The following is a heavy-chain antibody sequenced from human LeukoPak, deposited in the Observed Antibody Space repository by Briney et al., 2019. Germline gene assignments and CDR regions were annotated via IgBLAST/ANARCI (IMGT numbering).Heavy chain of an antibody. Sequence: SETLSLTCAVYGGSFSGYYWSWIRQPPGKGLEWIGEINHSGSTNYNPSLKSRVTISVDTSKNQFSLKLSSVTAADTAVYYCARGGRTAMVEPDYWGQGTLVTVSS. CDR1: GGSFSGYY. CDR2: INHSGST. J-gene: IGHJ4*02. D-gene: IGHD5-18*01. CDR3: ARGGRTAMVEPDY. V-gene: IGHV4-34*01.